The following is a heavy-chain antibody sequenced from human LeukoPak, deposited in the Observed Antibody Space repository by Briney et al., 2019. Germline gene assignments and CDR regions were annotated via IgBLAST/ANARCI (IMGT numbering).Heavy chain of an antibody. CDR1: GGSFSGYY. CDR3: ASRKGMYSSGWYAPSYWYFDL. V-gene: IGHV4-34*01. Sequence: SETLSLTCAVYGGSFSGYYWSWIRQPPGKGLEWIGEINHSGSTNYNPSLKSRVTISVDTSKNQFSLKLSSVTAADTAVYYCASRKGMYSSGWYAPSYWYFDLWGRGTLVTVSS. J-gene: IGHJ2*01. CDR2: INHSGST. D-gene: IGHD6-19*01.